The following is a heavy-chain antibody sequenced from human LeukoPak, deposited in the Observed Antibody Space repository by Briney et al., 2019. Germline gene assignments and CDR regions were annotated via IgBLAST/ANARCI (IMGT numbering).Heavy chain of an antibody. J-gene: IGHJ6*03. D-gene: IGHD3-9*01. V-gene: IGHV3-21*01. CDR3: ASPPGRRYADYYMDV. CDR2: ISSSSTYK. CDR1: GFFISNSS. Sequence: PGGFQRLSCTASGFFISNSSMGWVRQAAGGGLWLGSFISSSSTYKYYADSVKGRFTISRDNARNSLSLQMNSLRAEDTAVYYCASPPGRRYADYYMDVWGKGTTVTVSS.